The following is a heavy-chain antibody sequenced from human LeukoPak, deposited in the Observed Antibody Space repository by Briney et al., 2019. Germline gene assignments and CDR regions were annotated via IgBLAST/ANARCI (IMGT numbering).Heavy chain of an antibody. CDR2: ISRSSDYI. Sequence: GGSLRLSCAASGFTFSSYSMDWVRQAPGKGLEWVSSISRSSDYIYYADSVKGRFTISRDNAKNSLYLQMNSLRAEDTAVCYCAREGYYFESSGYHGDFGYWGQGTLVTVSS. CDR3: AREGYYFESSGYHGDFGY. CDR1: GFTFSSYS. D-gene: IGHD3-22*01. V-gene: IGHV3-21*01. J-gene: IGHJ4*02.